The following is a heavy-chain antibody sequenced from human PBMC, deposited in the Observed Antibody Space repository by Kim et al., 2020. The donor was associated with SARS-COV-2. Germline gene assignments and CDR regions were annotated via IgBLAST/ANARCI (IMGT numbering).Heavy chain of an antibody. Sequence: GGSLRLSCAASGFSFGNFCMRWVRQVPGKGLEWVSRINSNGSSTSYADSVKGRFTISRDNAKNTLYLQMNSLRAEDTALYYCARVPPRSGSGIFTGHYY. D-gene: IGHD3-9*01. CDR3: ARVPPRSGSGIFTGHYY. J-gene: IGHJ6*01. V-gene: IGHV3-74*01. CDR2: INSNGSST. CDR1: GFSFGNFC.